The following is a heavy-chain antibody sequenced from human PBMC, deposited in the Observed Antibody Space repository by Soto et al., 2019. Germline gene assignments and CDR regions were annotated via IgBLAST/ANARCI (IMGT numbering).Heavy chain of an antibody. CDR3: XXXXXXXXXXXNWYFDL. V-gene: IGHV3-23*01. Sequence: EVQLLESGGGLVQPGGSLRLSCAASGFTFSSYAMSWVRQAPGKXXEWVXAISGSGGNTYYADSVKGRFTISRDNSKXXXYXXXXXXXXXXXXXXXXXXXXXXXXXXXNWYFDLWGRGTLVTVSS. CDR1: GFTFSSYA. J-gene: IGHJ2*01. CDR2: ISGSGGNT.